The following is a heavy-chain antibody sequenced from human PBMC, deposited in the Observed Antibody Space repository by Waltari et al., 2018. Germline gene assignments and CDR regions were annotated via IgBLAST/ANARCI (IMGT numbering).Heavy chain of an antibody. V-gene: IGHV1-69*08. Sequence: QVQLVQAGAEVKKPGSSVKVSCKASGGTFSSDVISWVRQVPGQGLEWMGRINPVYGTTDYAQKFQGRVTLTADKSTNTAYMELSSLKSEDTGIYYCAKEGVYQWRVVVISMLDHSGQGTLVTVSS. D-gene: IGHD3-22*01. CDR2: INPVYGTT. CDR3: AKEGVYQWRVVVISMLDH. J-gene: IGHJ4*02. CDR1: GGTFSSDV.